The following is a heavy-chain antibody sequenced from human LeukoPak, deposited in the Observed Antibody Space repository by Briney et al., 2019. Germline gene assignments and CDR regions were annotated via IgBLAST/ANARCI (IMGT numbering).Heavy chain of an antibody. CDR3: ARDPNPSWSYVIFYH. CDR1: GFTFDDYA. CDR2: ISWNSGRT. V-gene: IGHV3-9*01. J-gene: IGHJ4*02. Sequence: GGSLRLSCVASGFTFDDYAIYWVRQAPGKGLEWVSGISWNSGRTAYADSVKGRFTVSRDNATNSLFLEMNSLRSEDTAFYYCARDPNPSWSYVIFYHWGQGTLVTVSS. D-gene: IGHD1-26*01.